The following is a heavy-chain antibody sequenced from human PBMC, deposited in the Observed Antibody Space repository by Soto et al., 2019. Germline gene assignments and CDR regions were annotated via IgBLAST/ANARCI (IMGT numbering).Heavy chain of an antibody. V-gene: IGHV1-2*04. CDR2: INPNSGGT. J-gene: IGHJ4*02. D-gene: IGHD3-9*01. Sequence: ASVKVSCKASGYTFTGYYMHWVRQAPGQGLEWMGWINPNSGGTNYAQKFQGWVTMTRDTSISTAYMELSRLRSDDTAVYYCARGGGLELRYFDWLLTLDYWGQGTLVTVSS. CDR1: GYTFTGYY. CDR3: ARGGGLELRYFDWLLTLDY.